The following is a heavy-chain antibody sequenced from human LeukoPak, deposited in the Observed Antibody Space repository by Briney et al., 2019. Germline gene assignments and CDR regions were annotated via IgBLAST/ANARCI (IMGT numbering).Heavy chain of an antibody. CDR3: ARDRAARPEAWFDP. CDR2: ISYDGSNK. V-gene: IGHV3-30*03. CDR1: GFTFSSYG. D-gene: IGHD6-6*01. Sequence: GRSLRLSCAASGFTFSSYGMHWVRQAPGKGLEWVAVISYDGSNKYYADSVKGRFTVSRDNSKNTLYLQMNSLRAEDTAVYYCARDRAARPEAWFDPWGQGTLVTVSS. J-gene: IGHJ5*02.